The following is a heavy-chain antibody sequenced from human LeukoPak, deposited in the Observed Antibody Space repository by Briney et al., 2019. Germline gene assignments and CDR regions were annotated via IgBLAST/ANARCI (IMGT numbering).Heavy chain of an antibody. CDR1: GFTFSSYS. CDR2: ISSSTSTI. D-gene: IGHD2/OR15-2a*01. J-gene: IGHJ4*02. V-gene: IGHV3-48*04. Sequence: PGGSLRLSCAASGFTFSSYSMNWVRQAPGKGLEWVSYISSSTSTIYYADSVKGRFTISRDDAKNSLYLQMNSLRVEDTALYYCARLNRGYCYGTTCYMEPGAGHWGQGTLVTVSS. CDR3: ARLNRGYCYGTTCYMEPGAGH.